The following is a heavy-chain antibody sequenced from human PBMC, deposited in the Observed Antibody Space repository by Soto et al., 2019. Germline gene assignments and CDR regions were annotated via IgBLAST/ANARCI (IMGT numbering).Heavy chain of an antibody. CDR2: IYYSGST. Sequence: QVQLQESGPGLVKPSQTLSLTCTVSGGSISSGGYYWSWIRQHPGKGLEWIGYIYYSGSTYYNPSLKSRVTISVDTSKNQFSLKLSSVTAADTAVYYCARETHYGSGSYSHRGAWGQGTTVTVSS. CDR3: ARETHYGSGSYSHRGA. CDR1: GGSISSGGYY. D-gene: IGHD3-10*01. J-gene: IGHJ6*02. V-gene: IGHV4-31*03.